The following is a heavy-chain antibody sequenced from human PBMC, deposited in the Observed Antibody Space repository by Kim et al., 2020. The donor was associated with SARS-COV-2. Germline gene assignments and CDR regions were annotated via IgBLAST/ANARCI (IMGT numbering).Heavy chain of an antibody. CDR2: ISAYNGNT. CDR3: ARDTPYTPGSYYGGDYYYGMDV. Sequence: ASVKVSCKASGYTFTSYGISWVRQAPGQGLEWMGWISAYNGNTNYAQKLQGRVTMTTDTSTSTAYMELRSLRSDDTAVYYCARDTPYTPGSYYGGDYYYGMDVWGQGTTGTVSS. J-gene: IGHJ6*02. CDR1: GYTFTSYG. V-gene: IGHV1-18*04. D-gene: IGHD1-26*01.